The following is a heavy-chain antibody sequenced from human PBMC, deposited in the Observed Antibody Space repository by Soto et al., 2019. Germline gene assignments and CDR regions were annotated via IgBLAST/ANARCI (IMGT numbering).Heavy chain of an antibody. Sequence: SETLSLTCTVSGGSISSGGYYWSWIRQPPGKGLEWIGYIFYSGSTYYNPSLKSRVTISVDTSKNQFSLKLSSVTAADTAVYFFARRHDLQIAPYYGGRGILVPVSS. V-gene: IGHV4-30-4*08. CDR2: IFYSGST. D-gene: IGHD3-16*01. J-gene: IGHJ4*02. CDR1: GGSISSGGYY. CDR3: ARRHDLQIAPYY.